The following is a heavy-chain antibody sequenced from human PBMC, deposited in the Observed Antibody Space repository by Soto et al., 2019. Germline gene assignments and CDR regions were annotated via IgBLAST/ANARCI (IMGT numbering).Heavy chain of an antibody. CDR3: ARDPPDYYDSSGFGWFDP. CDR1: GGTFSSYA. D-gene: IGHD3-22*01. V-gene: IGHV1-69*01. Sequence: KVSCKASGGTFSSYAISWVRQAPGQGLEWMGGIIPIFGTANYAQKFQGRVTITADESTSTAYMELSSLRSEDTAVYYCARDPPDYYDSSGFGWFDPWGQGTLVTVSS. J-gene: IGHJ5*02. CDR2: IIPIFGTA.